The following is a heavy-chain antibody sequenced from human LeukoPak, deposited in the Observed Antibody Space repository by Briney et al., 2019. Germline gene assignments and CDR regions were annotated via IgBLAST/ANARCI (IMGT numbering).Heavy chain of an antibody. CDR1: GYTFTSYD. V-gene: IGHV1-8*03. CDR2: MNPNSGNT. Sequence: ASVKVSCKASGYTFTSYDINWVRQATGQGLEWMGWMNPNSGNTGYAQKFQGRVTITRNTSISTAYMELSSLRSEDTAVYYCARLLVGGQGTTHYGMDVWGQGTTVTVSS. CDR3: ARLLVGGQGTTHYGMDV. D-gene: IGHD1-26*01. J-gene: IGHJ6*02.